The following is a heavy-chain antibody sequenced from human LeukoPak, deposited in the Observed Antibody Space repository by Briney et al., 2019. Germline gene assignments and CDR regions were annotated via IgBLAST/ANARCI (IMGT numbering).Heavy chain of an antibody. CDR1: GGTFSSYA. D-gene: IGHD5-18*01. CDR3: ARGGTGYSYGLLPFDY. V-gene: IGHV1-69*13. J-gene: IGHJ4*02. Sequence: GASVKVSCKASGGTFSSYAISWVRQAPGQGLEWMGGIIPIFGTANYAQKFQGRVTITADESTSTAYMELSSLRSEDTAVYYCARGGTGYSYGLLPFDYWGQGTLVTVSS. CDR2: IIPIFGTA.